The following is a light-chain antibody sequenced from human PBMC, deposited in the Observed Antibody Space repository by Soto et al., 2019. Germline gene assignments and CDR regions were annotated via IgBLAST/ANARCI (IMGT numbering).Light chain of an antibody. J-gene: IGKJ3*01. Sequence: EIVMTQSPATLSVSPGERATLSCRASQSVSNNLAWYQKKPGQAPRLLIYGASTRATGIPARFSGSGSGTEFTLTISSLQSEDFATYYCQQSYSTLRTFGPGTKVDIK. CDR1: QSVSNN. CDR3: QQSYSTLRT. V-gene: IGKV3-15*01. CDR2: GAS.